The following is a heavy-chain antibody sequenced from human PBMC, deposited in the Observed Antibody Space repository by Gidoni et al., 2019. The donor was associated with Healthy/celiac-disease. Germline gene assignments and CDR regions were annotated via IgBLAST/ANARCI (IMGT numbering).Heavy chain of an antibody. D-gene: IGHD2-15*01. CDR1: GFTFSRCR. J-gene: IGHJ6*03. V-gene: IGHV3-21*01. CDR3: ARAVVVVVAAIRSGHMDV. Sequence: EVQLVESGGGLVKPGGSLRLSCAAPGFTFSRCRTNWVRQAPGKGLEWVSSISSSSSYIYYADSVKGRFTISRDNAKNSLYLQMNSLRAEDTAVYYCARAVVVVVAAIRSGHMDVWGKGTTVTVSS. CDR2: ISSSSSYI.